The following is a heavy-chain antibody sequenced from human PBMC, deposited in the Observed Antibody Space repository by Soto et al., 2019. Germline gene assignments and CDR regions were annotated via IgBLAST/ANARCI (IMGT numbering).Heavy chain of an antibody. Sequence: QVQLQESGPGLVKPSETLSLTCTVSGGSVSSYYWSWIRQPPGKGLESIGYIYYSGSTNYNPSLRSRVTISVDTSKNQFSLKLSSVTAADTAVYYCARHGYGGNSFYLHWGQGTLVTVSS. CDR3: ARHGYGGNSFYLH. CDR1: GGSVSSYY. J-gene: IGHJ4*02. V-gene: IGHV4-59*08. D-gene: IGHD4-17*01. CDR2: IYYSGST.